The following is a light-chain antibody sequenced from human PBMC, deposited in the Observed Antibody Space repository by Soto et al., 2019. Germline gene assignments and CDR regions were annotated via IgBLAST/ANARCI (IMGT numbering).Light chain of an antibody. CDR1: QGISSY. V-gene: IGKV1-9*01. J-gene: IGKJ5*01. Sequence: DIQLTQSPSFLSASVGERVTITCRASQGISSYLAWYQQKPGKAPKFLIYTASTLQSGVPSRFSGSGSGTEFTLTISSLQPEDFATYYCQQFNTYPITFGQGTRLEIK. CDR2: TAS. CDR3: QQFNTYPIT.